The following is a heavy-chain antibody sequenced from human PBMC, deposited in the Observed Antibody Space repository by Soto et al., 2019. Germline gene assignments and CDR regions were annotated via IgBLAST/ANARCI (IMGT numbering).Heavy chain of an antibody. J-gene: IGHJ6*02. V-gene: IGHV1-2*02. Sequence: ASVKVSCKASGYTFTGYYMHWVRQAPGQGLEWMGWINPNSGGTNYAQKFQGRGTPIRDTSISTAYMELSRLRSDDTAVYYCARDYGVVVPAAIYYYGMDVWGQGTTVTVSS. CDR3: ARDYGVVVPAAIYYYGMDV. CDR1: GYTFTGYY. D-gene: IGHD2-2*01. CDR2: INPNSGGT.